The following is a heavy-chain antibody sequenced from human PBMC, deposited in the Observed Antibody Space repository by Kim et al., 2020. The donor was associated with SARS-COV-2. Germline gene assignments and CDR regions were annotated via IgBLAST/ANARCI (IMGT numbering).Heavy chain of an antibody. D-gene: IGHD5-12*01. Sequence: GGSLRLSCAASGFTFSSYAMHWVRQAPGKGLEWVAVISYDGSNKYYADSVKGRFTISRDNSKNTLYLQMNSLRAEDTAVYYCARRWLQYFDYWGQGTLVTVSS. CDR1: GFTFSSYA. CDR2: ISYDGSNK. J-gene: IGHJ4*02. V-gene: IGHV3-30*04. CDR3: ARRWLQYFDY.